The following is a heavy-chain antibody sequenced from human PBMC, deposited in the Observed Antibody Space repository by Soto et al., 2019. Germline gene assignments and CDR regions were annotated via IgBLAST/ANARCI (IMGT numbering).Heavy chain of an antibody. J-gene: IGHJ4*02. Sequence: QMQLVQSGPEVKKPGTSVKVSCKASGFTFTSSAVQWVRQARGQRLEWIGWIVVGSGNTNYAQKFQERVTITRDMSTSTAYMELSSLRSEDTAVYYCAADFAGQWGPDYWGQGTLVTVSS. CDR1: GFTFTSSA. CDR3: AADFAGQWGPDY. V-gene: IGHV1-58*01. D-gene: IGHD6-19*01. CDR2: IVVGSGNT.